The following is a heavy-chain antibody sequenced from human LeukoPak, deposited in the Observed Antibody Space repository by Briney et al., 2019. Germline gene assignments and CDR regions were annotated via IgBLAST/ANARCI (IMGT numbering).Heavy chain of an antibody. CDR1: GFTFSSYS. V-gene: IGHV3-48*01. Sequence: GGSLRLSCAASGFTFSSYSMNWVRQAPGKRLEWVSYISSSSSTIYYADSVKGRFTISRDNAKNSLYLQMNSLRAEDTAVYYCARGYGSGSYLYFDYWGQGTLVTVSS. J-gene: IGHJ4*02. D-gene: IGHD3-10*01. CDR3: ARGYGSGSYLYFDY. CDR2: ISSSSSTI.